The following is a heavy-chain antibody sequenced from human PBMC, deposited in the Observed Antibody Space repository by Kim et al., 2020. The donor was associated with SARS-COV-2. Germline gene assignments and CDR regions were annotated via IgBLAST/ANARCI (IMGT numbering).Heavy chain of an antibody. CDR1: GFTFSSYA. CDR2: ISGSGGST. Sequence: GGSLRLSCAASGFTFSSYAMSWVRQAPGKGLEWVSAISGSGGSTYYADSVKGRFTISRDNSKNTLYLQMNSMSAEDTAVYYCAKDLSSSCLGDYWGQGTLVTVSS. D-gene: IGHD6-13*01. J-gene: IGHJ4*02. CDR3: AKDLSSSCLGDY. V-gene: IGHV3-23*01.